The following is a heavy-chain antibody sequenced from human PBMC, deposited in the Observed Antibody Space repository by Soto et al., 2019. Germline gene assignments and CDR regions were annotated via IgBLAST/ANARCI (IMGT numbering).Heavy chain of an antibody. V-gene: IGHV6-1*01. CDR2: TYYRSKWYN. Sequence: SRTLSLTCAISGDSVSSNSVTWNWLRQSPSRGLEWLGRTYYRSKWYNHYGISVKSRMTIDPDTSKSRFTLQLNSVTPDDTAVYYCARAGYFDTIEKSFGLDVWGQGTSVTVSS. D-gene: IGHD3-9*01. CDR3: ARAGYFDTIEKSFGLDV. CDR1: GDSVSSNSVT. J-gene: IGHJ6*02.